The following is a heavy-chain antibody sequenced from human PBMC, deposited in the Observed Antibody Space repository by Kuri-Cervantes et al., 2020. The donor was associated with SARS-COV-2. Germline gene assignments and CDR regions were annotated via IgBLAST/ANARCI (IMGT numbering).Heavy chain of an antibody. CDR1: GSTFSNYT. CDR3: AKDRGFLDN. V-gene: IGHV1-69*13. D-gene: IGHD2/OR15-2a*01. J-gene: IGHJ3*02. Sequence: SVKVSCKASGSTFSNYTITWVRQAPGQGLEWMGRIIPIFETAHYAQKFQGRLTITADESTSTTYMELSSLISEDTAIYYCAKDRGFLDNWGLGTSVTVSS. CDR2: IIPIFETA.